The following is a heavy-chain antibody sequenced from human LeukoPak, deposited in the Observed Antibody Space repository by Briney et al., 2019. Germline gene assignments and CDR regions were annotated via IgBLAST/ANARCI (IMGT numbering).Heavy chain of an antibody. CDR3: AKGFMIRGVIYFDY. D-gene: IGHD3-10*01. J-gene: IGHJ4*02. Sequence: GGSLRLSCAASGFTFNNYAMSWVRQAPGKGLEWVSSISGSGDNTYYADSVKGRFTISRDNSKNTLYLQMNSLRAEDTAVYYCAKGFMIRGVIYFDYWGQGTLVTVSS. CDR2: ISGSGDNT. CDR1: GFTFNNYA. V-gene: IGHV3-23*01.